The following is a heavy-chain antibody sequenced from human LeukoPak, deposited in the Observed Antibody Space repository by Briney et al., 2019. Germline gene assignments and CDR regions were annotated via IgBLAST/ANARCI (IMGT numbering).Heavy chain of an antibody. J-gene: IGHJ5*02. Sequence: GASVKVSCKASGGTFSSYTISWVRQAPGQGLEWMGRIIPILGIANYAQKFQGRVTITADKSTSTAYMELSSLRSEDTAVYYCARDSVREQWLVPDNWFDPWGQGILVTVSS. CDR3: ARDSVREQWLVPDNWFDP. CDR2: IIPILGIA. D-gene: IGHD6-19*01. V-gene: IGHV1-69*04. CDR1: GGTFSSYT.